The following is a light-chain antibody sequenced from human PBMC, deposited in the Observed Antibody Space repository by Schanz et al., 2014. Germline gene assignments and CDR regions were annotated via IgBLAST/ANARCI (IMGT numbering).Light chain of an antibody. CDR3: QQYGSSLPLWT. V-gene: IGKV3-20*01. CDR1: QSVTNN. Sequence: EIVMTQSPATLSVSPGERATLSCRASQSVTNNLAWYQQKPGQAPRLLINGASSRATGIPDRFSGSGSGTDYTSTISRLEPEDFAVYYCQQYGSSLPLWTCGQGTKVEIK. CDR2: GAS. J-gene: IGKJ1*01.